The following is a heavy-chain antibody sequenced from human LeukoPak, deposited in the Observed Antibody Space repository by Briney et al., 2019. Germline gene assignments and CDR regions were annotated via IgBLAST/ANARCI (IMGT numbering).Heavy chain of an antibody. J-gene: IGHJ4*02. CDR1: GGSFSGYY. V-gene: IGHV4-34*01. CDR2: INHSGST. Sequence: SETLSLTCAVYGGSFSGYYWSWIRQPPGKGLEWIGEINHSGSTNYNPSLKSRVTISVDTSKNQFSLKLSSVTAADTAVYYCARRSIAVAGTAYFDYWGQGTLVTVSS. D-gene: IGHD6-19*01. CDR3: ARRSIAVAGTAYFDY.